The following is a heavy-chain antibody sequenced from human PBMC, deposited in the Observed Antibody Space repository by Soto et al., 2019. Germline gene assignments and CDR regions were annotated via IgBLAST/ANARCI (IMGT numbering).Heavy chain of an antibody. CDR1: GGTFSSYA. D-gene: IGHD6-13*01. CDR2: IIPIFGTA. V-gene: IGHV1-69*06. J-gene: IGHJ5*02. Sequence: SVKVSCKASGGTFSSYAISWVRQAPGQGPEWMGGIIPIFGTANYAQKFQGRVTITADKSTSTAYMELSSLRSEDTAVYYCARVPYSSSWRPVWFDPWGQGTLVTVSS. CDR3: ARVPYSSSWRPVWFDP.